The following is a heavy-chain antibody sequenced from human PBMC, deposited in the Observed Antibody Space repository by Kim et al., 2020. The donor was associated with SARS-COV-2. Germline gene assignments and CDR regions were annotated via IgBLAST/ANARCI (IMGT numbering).Heavy chain of an antibody. CDR3: AREAVAGSFDY. J-gene: IGHJ4*02. D-gene: IGHD6-19*01. V-gene: IGHV1-3*01. CDR2: NT. Sequence: NTRYSQKCQGRGSITRDTSATTAYLELSGLISEDTAVYYCAREAVAGSFDYWGQGSLVTVSS.